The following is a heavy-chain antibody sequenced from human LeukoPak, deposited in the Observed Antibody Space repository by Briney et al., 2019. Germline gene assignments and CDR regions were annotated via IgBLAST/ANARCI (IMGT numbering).Heavy chain of an antibody. D-gene: IGHD6-19*01. CDR2: IYYSGST. J-gene: IGHJ5*02. CDR1: GGSIISSNYY. Sequence: SETLSLTCSVSGGSIISSNYYWGWIRQPPGKGLEWIGSIYYSGSTYYNPSLKSRVTISVDTSKNQFSLKLSSVTAADTAVYYCARGARYSSGWYGQTGPWGQGTLVTVSS. CDR3: ARGARYSSGWYGQTGP. V-gene: IGHV4-39*07.